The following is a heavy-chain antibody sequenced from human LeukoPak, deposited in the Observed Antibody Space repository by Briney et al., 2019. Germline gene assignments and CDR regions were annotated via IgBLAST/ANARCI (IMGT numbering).Heavy chain of an antibody. V-gene: IGHV3-49*04. CDR1: GFTFGDYA. D-gene: IGHD3-3*01. CDR2: IRSKAYGGTT. CDR3: TRRHLEWLNPDFDY. J-gene: IGHJ4*02. Sequence: PGGSLRLSCTASGFTFGDYAMSWVRQAPGKGLEWVGYIRSKAYGGTTEYAASVKGRFTISRDDSKSIAYLQMNSLKTEDTAVYFCTRRHLEWLNPDFDYWGQGTLVTVSS.